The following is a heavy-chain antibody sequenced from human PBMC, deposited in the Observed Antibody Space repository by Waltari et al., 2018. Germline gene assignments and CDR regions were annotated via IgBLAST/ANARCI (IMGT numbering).Heavy chain of an antibody. D-gene: IGHD4-4*01. CDR2: INSGGTT. Sequence: EVQLVESGGGLIQLGGSLRLSCAASGFSISDNYMRWVRQAPGKGLEWVSFINSGGTTYYADSVKGRFTISRDNSKNTVYLQMNSLRAEDTAMYYCARDSKFDPWGQGTLVTVSS. CDR3: ARDSKFDP. J-gene: IGHJ5*02. CDR1: GFSISDNY. V-gene: IGHV3-53*01.